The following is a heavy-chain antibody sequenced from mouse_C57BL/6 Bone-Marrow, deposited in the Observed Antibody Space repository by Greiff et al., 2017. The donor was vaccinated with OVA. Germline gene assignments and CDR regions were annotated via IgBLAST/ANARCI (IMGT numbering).Heavy chain of an antibody. CDR2: IYPGSGST. V-gene: IGHV1-55*01. CDR1: GYTFTSYW. CDR3: ARPVGSFYAMDY. Sequence: QVQLQQPGAELVKPGASVKMSCKASGYTFTSYWITWVKQRPGQGLEWIGDIYPGSGSTNYNEKFKSEATLTVDTSSSTAYMQLSSLTSEDSAVYYCARPVGSFYAMDYWGQGTSVTVSS. J-gene: IGHJ4*01. D-gene: IGHD1-1*01.